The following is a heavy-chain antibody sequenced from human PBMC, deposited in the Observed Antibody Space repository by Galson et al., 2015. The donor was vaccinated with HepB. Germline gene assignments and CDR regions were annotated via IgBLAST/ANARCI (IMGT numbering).Heavy chain of an antibody. V-gene: IGHV3-30*18. CDR3: AKDLVGVIDY. J-gene: IGHJ4*02. CDR1: GFTFSSYG. Sequence: SLRLSCAASGFTFSSYGMHWVRQAPGKGLEWVAVISYDGSNKYYADSVKGRFTSSRDNSKNTLYLQMNSLRAEDTAVYYCAKDLVGVIDYWGQGTLVTVSS. D-gene: IGHD1-26*01. CDR2: ISYDGSNK.